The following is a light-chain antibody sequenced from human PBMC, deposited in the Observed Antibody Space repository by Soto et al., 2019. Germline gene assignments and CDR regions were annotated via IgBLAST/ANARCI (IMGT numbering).Light chain of an antibody. J-gene: IGKJ4*01. CDR3: QQYHDWPLT. CDR2: SAS. V-gene: IGKV3-15*01. CDR1: RSVRSN. Sequence: EIVMTQSPDTLSVSPGERATLSCWASRSVRSNLAWYQQRPGQAPRLLIHSASTRATGIPASFSGSGSGTDFTLTISSLQSEDFAVYYCQQYHDWPLTFGGGTKVEI.